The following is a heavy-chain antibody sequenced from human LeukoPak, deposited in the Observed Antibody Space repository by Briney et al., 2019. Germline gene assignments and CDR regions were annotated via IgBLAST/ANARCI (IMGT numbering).Heavy chain of an antibody. J-gene: IGHJ4*02. CDR1: GFTFDDYA. V-gene: IGHV3-9*01. CDR2: ISWNNGSI. CDR3: AKSYFDSSDYYGGSYFDY. Sequence: HPGRSLRLSCAASGFTFDDYAMHWVRQAPGKGLEWVSGISWNNGSIDYADSVKGRFTISRENAKNSLYLHMNSLRSEDTALYYCAKSYFDSSDYYGGSYFDYWGQGTLVTVSS. D-gene: IGHD3-22*01.